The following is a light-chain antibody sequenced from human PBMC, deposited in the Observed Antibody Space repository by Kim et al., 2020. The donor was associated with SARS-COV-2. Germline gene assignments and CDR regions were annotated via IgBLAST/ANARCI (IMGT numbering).Light chain of an antibody. J-gene: IGKJ1*01. CDR1: QSVSSN. CDR2: GAS. V-gene: IGKV3-15*01. CDR3: QQYNYWPGT. Sequence: VSPGERATLSCRASQSVSSNLAWYQQKPGQAPRLLSYGASTRATGIPARFSGSGSGTEFTLTVSSLQSEDFAVYYCQQYNYWPGTFGQGTKVDIK.